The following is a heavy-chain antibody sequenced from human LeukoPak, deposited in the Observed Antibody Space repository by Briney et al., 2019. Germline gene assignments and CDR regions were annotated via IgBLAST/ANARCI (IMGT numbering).Heavy chain of an antibody. D-gene: IGHD4-17*01. Sequence: ASVKVSCKVSGYTLTELSMHWVRQAPGKGLEWMGGFDPEDGETIYAQKFQGRVTMTEDTSTDTAYMELSSLRSEDTAVYYCATVGNDYGVYEREDRFDYWGQGTLVTVSS. CDR1: GYTLTELS. CDR3: ATVGNDYGVYEREDRFDY. V-gene: IGHV1-24*01. CDR2: FDPEDGET. J-gene: IGHJ4*02.